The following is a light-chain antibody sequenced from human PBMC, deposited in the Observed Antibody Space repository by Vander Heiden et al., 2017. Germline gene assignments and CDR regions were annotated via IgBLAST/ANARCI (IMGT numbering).Light chain of an antibody. CDR2: GAS. CDR1: RSISRN. J-gene: IGKJ1*01. V-gene: IGKV3-15*01. CDR3: QQYNNWPPSWT. Sequence: EIAMTQSPATLSVSPGERATLSCRASRSISRNLAWYQQKPGQAPRLLIYGASARATGVTDRFSGSGSGTEFTLTISSLQSVDSAVYYCQQYNNWPPSWTFGQGTKVEV.